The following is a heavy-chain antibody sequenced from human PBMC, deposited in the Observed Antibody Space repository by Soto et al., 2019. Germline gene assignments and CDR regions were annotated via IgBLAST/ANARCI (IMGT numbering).Heavy chain of an antibody. CDR1: GYSFTSYW. V-gene: IGHV5-10-1*01. J-gene: IGHJ4*02. CDR2: IDPSDSYT. D-gene: IGHD6-13*01. CDR3: ATSPFRIAAEDQTADY. Sequence: GESLKISCKGSGYSFTSYWISWVRQMPGKGLEWMGRIDPSDSYTNYSPSFQGHVTISADKSISTAYLQWSSLKASDTAMYYCATSPFRIAAEDQTADYWGQGLLVSVS.